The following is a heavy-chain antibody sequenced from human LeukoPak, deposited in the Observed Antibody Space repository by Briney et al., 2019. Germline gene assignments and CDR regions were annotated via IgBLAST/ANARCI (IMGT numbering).Heavy chain of an antibody. CDR2: IKTKTDGGTT. Sequence: GGSLRLSCAASGFTFSNAWMSWVRQAPGKGLEWVGRIKTKTDGGTTDYAAPVKGRFTISRDDSKNTLYLLMNSLNSDDTGVYYCATALRGVGFWGQGTLVTVPS. D-gene: IGHD3-3*01. V-gene: IGHV3-15*01. CDR1: GFTFSNAW. J-gene: IGHJ4*02. CDR3: ATALRGVGF.